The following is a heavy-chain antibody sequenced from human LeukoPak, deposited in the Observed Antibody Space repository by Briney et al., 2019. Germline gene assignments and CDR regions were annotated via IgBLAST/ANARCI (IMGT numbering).Heavy chain of an antibody. CDR1: GGSISSYY. V-gene: IGHV4-59*01. D-gene: IGHD3-16*01. CDR3: ARGVGDYYYYYMDV. J-gene: IGHJ6*03. CDR2: IYYSGST. Sequence: PSETLSLTCTVSGGSISSYYWSWLRQPPGKGLEWIGYIYYSGSTNYNPSLKSRVTISVDTSKNQFSLKLSSVTAADTAVYYCARGVGDYYYYYMDVWGKGTTVTVSS.